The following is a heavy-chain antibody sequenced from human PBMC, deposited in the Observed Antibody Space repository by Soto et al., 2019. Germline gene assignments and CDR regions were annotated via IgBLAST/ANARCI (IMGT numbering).Heavy chain of an antibody. CDR1: GGSISTVGHY. CDR3: ARSTGTLRSRNCES. D-gene: IGHD1-1*01. J-gene: IGHJ4*02. CDR2: IHHTGST. Sequence: SDTLCLTCSVSGGSISTVGHYWTWIRQPPGKGLEWIGSIHHTGSTYYSKSLKSRLTMSVDTSKSQFSLRLSSVTAADTAVYYCARSTGTLRSRNCESWGQGRLVRVYS. V-gene: IGHV4-31*03.